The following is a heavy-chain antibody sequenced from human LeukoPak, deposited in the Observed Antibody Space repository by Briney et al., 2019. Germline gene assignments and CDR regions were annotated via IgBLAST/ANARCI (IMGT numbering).Heavy chain of an antibody. CDR3: AKDGSGSYYSEGIDY. V-gene: IGHV3-30*02. J-gene: IGHJ4*02. Sequence: GGSLRLPCAASGFTFSSYGMHWVRQAPGKGLEWVAFIRYDGGNKYYADSVKGRFTISRDNSKNTLYLQMNSLRAEDTAVYYCAKDGSGSYYSEGIDYWGQGTLVTVSS. CDR2: IRYDGGNK. CDR1: GFTFSSYG. D-gene: IGHD3-10*01.